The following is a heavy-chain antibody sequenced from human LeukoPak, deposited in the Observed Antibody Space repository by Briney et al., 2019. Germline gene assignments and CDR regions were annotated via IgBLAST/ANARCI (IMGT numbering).Heavy chain of an antibody. CDR2: IYSGGST. D-gene: IGHD3-22*01. Sequence: GGSLRLSCAASGFTVSSNYMSWVRQAPGKGLEWVSVIYSGGSTYYADSVKGRFTISRDNSKNTLYLQMNSLGAEDTAVYYCARVSYYDSSGYYFLSYVDYWGQGTLVTVSS. CDR1: GFTVSSNY. J-gene: IGHJ4*02. CDR3: ARVSYYDSSGYYFLSYVDY. V-gene: IGHV3-53*01.